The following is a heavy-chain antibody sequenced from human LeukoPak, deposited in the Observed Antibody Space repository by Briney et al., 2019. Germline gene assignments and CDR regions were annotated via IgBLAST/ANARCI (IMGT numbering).Heavy chain of an antibody. V-gene: IGHV4-61*02. Sequence: PSETLSLTCAVSGGSISSGSYYWSWIRQPAGKGLEWIGRIYTSGSTDYNPSLKSRVTISVDTSMNHFSLHLSSVTAADTAVYYCASLIVGATNDAFDIWGQGTMVTVSS. D-gene: IGHD1-26*01. CDR1: GGSISSGSYY. J-gene: IGHJ3*02. CDR3: ASLIVGATNDAFDI. CDR2: IYTSGST.